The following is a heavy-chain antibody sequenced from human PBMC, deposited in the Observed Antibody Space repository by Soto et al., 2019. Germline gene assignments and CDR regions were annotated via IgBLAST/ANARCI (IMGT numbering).Heavy chain of an antibody. Sequence: QVQVVQSGDEVKKPGASVKVSCKASGYTFTNYGFSGVRQPPGQGLEWMGWISGYNGNTKYAEKCQGRVTMTTDTSTSTAHMELRSLRSDDTAVYYCASEGQAPYYYYGMDVWGQGTAVTVSS. V-gene: IGHV1-18*01. CDR1: GYTFTNYG. J-gene: IGHJ6*02. CDR2: ISGYNGNT. CDR3: ASEGQAPYYYYGMDV.